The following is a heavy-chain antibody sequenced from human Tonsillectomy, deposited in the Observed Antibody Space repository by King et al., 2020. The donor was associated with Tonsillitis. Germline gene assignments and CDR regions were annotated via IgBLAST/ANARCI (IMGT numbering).Heavy chain of an antibody. D-gene: IGHD3-10*01. CDR1: GFSLSDHN. J-gene: IGHJ6*02. V-gene: IGHV3-72*01. Sequence: VQLVESGGGLVQPGGSLRLSCAASGFSLSDHNLDWVRQAPGKGLEWVGRIRNKATSYSTEYAASVKGRFTISRDDSKNSLYLEMNSLKTEDTAVYYCATMVRQRPPVYDDMDVWGQGTTVTVSS. CDR3: ATMVRQRPPVYDDMDV. CDR2: IRNKATSYST.